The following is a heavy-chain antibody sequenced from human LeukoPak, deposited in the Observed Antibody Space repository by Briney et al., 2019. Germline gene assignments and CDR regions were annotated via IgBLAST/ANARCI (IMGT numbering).Heavy chain of an antibody. D-gene: IGHD5-24*01. CDR2: INHSGST. CDR1: GFTVSSNY. V-gene: IGHV4-34*01. CDR3: ARGGGLVEMATITNWFDP. Sequence: GSLKLSCAASGFTVSSNYMSWVRQAPGKGLEWIGEINHSGSTNYNPSLKSRVTISVDTSKNQFSLKLSSVTAADTAVYYCARGGGLVEMATITNWFDPWGQGTLVTVSS. J-gene: IGHJ5*02.